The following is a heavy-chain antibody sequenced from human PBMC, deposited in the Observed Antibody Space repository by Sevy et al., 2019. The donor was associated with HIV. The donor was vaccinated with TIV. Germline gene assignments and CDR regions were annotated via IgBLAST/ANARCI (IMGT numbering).Heavy chain of an antibody. J-gene: IGHJ5*02. CDR1: GFTVSSNY. D-gene: IGHD6-6*01. Sequence: GGSLRLSCAASGFTVSSNYMSWVRQAPGKGLEWVSVIYSGGSTYYADSVKGRFTISRDNSKNTLYLQMNSLGAEDTAVYYCARDLKGSSGPPAWGQGTLVTVSS. V-gene: IGHV3-53*01. CDR2: IYSGGST. CDR3: ARDLKGSSGPPA.